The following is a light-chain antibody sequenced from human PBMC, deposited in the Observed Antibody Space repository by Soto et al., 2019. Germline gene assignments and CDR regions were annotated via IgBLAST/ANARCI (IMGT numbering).Light chain of an antibody. CDR3: QQYNNWSWT. CDR1: QSISDT. Sequence: EIVMTQSPATLSVSPGGRATLSCRASQSISDTLAWYQQKPGQAPRLLIYSASRRATGFPGRFSGSGSGTDFTLTISSLQSEYLAVYYCQQYNNWSWTFGQGTEVEIK. CDR2: SAS. J-gene: IGKJ1*01. V-gene: IGKV3-15*01.